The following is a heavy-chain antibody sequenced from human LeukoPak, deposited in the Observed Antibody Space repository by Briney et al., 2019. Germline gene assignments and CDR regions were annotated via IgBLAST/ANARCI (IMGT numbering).Heavy chain of an antibody. V-gene: IGHV3-7*01. Sequence: GGSLRLSCAASGFTFRSYWMSWVRQAPGKGLEWVANIKQDGSEKYYVDSVKGRFTISRDNAKNSLYLQMSSLRAEDTAVYYCVRDFGGDSTGFFDYWGQGTLVTVSS. J-gene: IGHJ4*02. CDR1: GFTFRSYW. D-gene: IGHD3-22*01. CDR3: VRDFGGDSTGFFDY. CDR2: IKQDGSEK.